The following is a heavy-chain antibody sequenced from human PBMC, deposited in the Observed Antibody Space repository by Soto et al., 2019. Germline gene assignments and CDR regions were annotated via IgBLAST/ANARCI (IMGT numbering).Heavy chain of an antibody. Sequence: GGSVRLSCAASGFTFSSYSMNWVRQAPGKGLEWVSSIGGSSDSISYADSVKGRFTISRDNAQMSLYLQMSSLRAEDTAVYYCARELYGDYGIGCWGQVSLVTVSS. V-gene: IGHV3-21*01. J-gene: IGHJ4*02. D-gene: IGHD4-17*01. CDR1: GFTFSSYS. CDR3: ARELYGDYGIGC. CDR2: IGGSSDSI.